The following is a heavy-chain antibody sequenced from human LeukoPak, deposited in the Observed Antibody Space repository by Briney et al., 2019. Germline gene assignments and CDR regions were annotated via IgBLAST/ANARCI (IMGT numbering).Heavy chain of an antibody. CDR3: ARGPQPAGSYYYDSTPHY. V-gene: IGHV1-2*02. D-gene: IGHD3-22*01. J-gene: IGHJ4*02. Sequence: ASVKVSCKASGYTFTDYYVRWVRQAPGQGREWMGLINPNSGGTKYTQKIQGRVTRTRDTSISTTYMELSSRRSDDTAVFYCARGPQPAGSYYYDSTPHYWGQGTLVTVSS. CDR1: GYTFTDYY. CDR2: INPNSGGT.